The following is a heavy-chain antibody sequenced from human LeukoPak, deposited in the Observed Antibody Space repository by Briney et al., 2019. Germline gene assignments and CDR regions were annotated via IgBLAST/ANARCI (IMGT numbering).Heavy chain of an antibody. V-gene: IGHV1-8*01. CDR2: MNPNSGNT. CDR1: GYTFTSYD. D-gene: IGHD2-15*01. Sequence: ASVKVSCKASGYTFTSYDINWVRQASGQGHEWMGWMNPNSGNTASAQKFQGRVTMTTNTSISTAYMELTGLRSEDTAMYFCARKGLLGSGKPWFDPWGQGTLVTVSS. CDR3: ARKGLLGSGKPWFDP. J-gene: IGHJ5*02.